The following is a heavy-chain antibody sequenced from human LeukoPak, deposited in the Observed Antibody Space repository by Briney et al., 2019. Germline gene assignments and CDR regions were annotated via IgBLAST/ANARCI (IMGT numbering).Heavy chain of an antibody. CDR3: ARSGDYYDSSGYLLECYYYMDV. CDR1: GFTFSSYA. Sequence: PGGSLRLSCAASGFTFSSYARSWVRQAPGKGLEWVSAISGSGGNTYYADSVKGRFTISRDNSKNTLYLQMNSLRAEDTAVYYCARSGDYYDSSGYLLECYYYMDVWGKGTTVTVSS. J-gene: IGHJ6*03. CDR2: ISGSGGNT. D-gene: IGHD3-22*01. V-gene: IGHV3-23*01.